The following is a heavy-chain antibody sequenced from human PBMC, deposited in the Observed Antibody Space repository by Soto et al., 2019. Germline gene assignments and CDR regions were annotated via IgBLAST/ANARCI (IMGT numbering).Heavy chain of an antibody. Sequence: SLRLSCAASGFTFSSYGMHWVRQAPGKGLEWVAVISYDGSNKYYAGSVKGRFTISRDNSKNTLYLQMNSLRAEDTAVYYCAKDRRLRYFDWLTLFDYWGQGTLVTVSS. D-gene: IGHD3-9*01. CDR3: AKDRRLRYFDWLTLFDY. V-gene: IGHV3-30*18. J-gene: IGHJ4*02. CDR1: GFTFSSYG. CDR2: ISYDGSNK.